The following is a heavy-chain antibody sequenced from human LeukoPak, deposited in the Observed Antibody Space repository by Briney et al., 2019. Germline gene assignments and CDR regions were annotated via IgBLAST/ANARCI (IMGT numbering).Heavy chain of an antibody. Sequence: GGSLRLSCAASGFTFSSYAMHWVRQAPGKGLEWVAVISYDGSNKYYADSVKGRFTISRDNSKNTLYLQMNSLRAEDTAVYYCARDETVTPHWYFDPWGRGTLVTVSS. V-gene: IGHV3-30-3*01. CDR3: ARDETVTPHWYFDP. CDR2: ISYDGSNK. J-gene: IGHJ2*01. CDR1: GFTFSSYA. D-gene: IGHD4-17*01.